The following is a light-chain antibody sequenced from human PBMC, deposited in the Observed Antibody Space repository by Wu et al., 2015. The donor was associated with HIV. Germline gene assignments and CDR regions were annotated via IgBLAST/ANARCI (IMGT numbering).Light chain of an antibody. Sequence: EIVLTQSPATLSLSPGERATLSCRASQSVSSYLAWYQQKPGQAPRLLIYDASNRATGIPARFSGSGSGTDFTLTIGRLEPEDFAVYYCQQYGRSPGTFGQGTKAEIK. CDR2: DAS. CDR3: QQYGRSPGT. J-gene: IGKJ1*01. V-gene: IGKV3-11*01. CDR1: QSVSSY.